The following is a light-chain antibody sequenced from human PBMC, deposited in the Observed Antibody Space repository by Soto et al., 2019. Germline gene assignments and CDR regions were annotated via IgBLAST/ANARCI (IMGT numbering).Light chain of an antibody. Sequence: QCALTQPASVFGSPGQSIAISCTGTSSDVGSYNSVSWYQQFPGKAPKLILYAVTNRPSGVSNRFSGSKSGNTASLTISGLQAEDEADYFCSSYTTSATLVFGVGTKVTV. V-gene: IGLV2-14*01. CDR1: SSDVGSYNS. CDR3: SSYTTSATLV. CDR2: AVT. J-gene: IGLJ2*01.